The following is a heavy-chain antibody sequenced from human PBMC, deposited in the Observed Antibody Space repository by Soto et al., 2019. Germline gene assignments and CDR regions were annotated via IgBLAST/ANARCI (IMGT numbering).Heavy chain of an antibody. CDR1: EFTFSTYA. CDR3: ARDRLQQHYGMDV. J-gene: IGHJ6*02. CDR2: IGSGGSPT. V-gene: IGHV3-23*01. Sequence: LRLSCAASEFTFSTYAMSWVRQAPGKGLEWVSSIGSGGSPTYYADSVKGRFTISRDNSKNTLYLQMNSLRAEDTAVYYCARDRLQQHYGMDVWGQGTTVTVSS. D-gene: IGHD4-4*01.